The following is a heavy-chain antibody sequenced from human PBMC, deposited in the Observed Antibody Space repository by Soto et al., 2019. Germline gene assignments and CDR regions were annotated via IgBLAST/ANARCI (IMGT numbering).Heavy chain of an antibody. Sequence: TGGSLRLSCAAEGFTFSYYPMHWVRQAPGKGLEWVTVMSYDATTKYYADSVKGRFTISRDNSNSTLYLQMNRLRPDDTAVYYCAKRVGDGQPRAGGSYGMDVWGQGTTVTVSS. CDR3: AKRVGDGQPRAGGSYGMDV. CDR1: GFTFSYYP. J-gene: IGHJ6*02. D-gene: IGHD3-16*01. V-gene: IGHV3-30-3*02. CDR2: MSYDATTK.